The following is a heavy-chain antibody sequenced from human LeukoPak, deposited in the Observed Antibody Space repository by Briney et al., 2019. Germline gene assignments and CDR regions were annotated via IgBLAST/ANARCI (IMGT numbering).Heavy chain of an antibody. D-gene: IGHD3-10*01. CDR3: AKDLGTSGTLPNDAFDI. CDR2: IRYDGSNK. V-gene: IGHV3-30*02. J-gene: IGHJ3*02. Sequence: GGSLRLSCAASGFTFSSYGMHWVRQAPGKGPEWVAFIRYDGSNKYHADSVKGRFTISRDNPKNTLYLQMNSLRAEDTAVYYCAKDLGTSGTLPNDAFDIRGQGTKVTVSS. CDR1: GFTFSSYG.